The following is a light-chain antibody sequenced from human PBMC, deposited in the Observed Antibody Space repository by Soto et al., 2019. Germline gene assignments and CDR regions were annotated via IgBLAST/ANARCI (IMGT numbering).Light chain of an antibody. CDR1: SSNIGNNA. Sequence: QSVLTQPPSVSEAPRQRVTISCSGSSSNIGNNAVNWYQQLPGNAPKLLIYYDDLLPSGVSDRFSGSKSGASASLAISGLQSEDEADYYCAAWDDSLKGVVFGGGTKVTVL. CDR2: YDD. J-gene: IGLJ2*01. CDR3: AAWDDSLKGVV. V-gene: IGLV1-36*01.